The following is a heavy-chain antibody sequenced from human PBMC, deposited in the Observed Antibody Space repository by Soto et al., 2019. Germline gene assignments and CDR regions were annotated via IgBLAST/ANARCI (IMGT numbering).Heavy chain of an antibody. CDR1: GFTFSSYA. V-gene: IGHV3-30-3*01. CDR2: ISYDGSNK. CDR3: VRAGERYFDWLRNWFDP. D-gene: IGHD3-9*01. J-gene: IGHJ5*02. Sequence: QVQLVESGGGVVQPGRSLRLSCAASGFTFSSYAMHWVRQAPGKGLEWVAVISYDGSNKYYADSVKGRFTISRDNSKNTLYLQMNSLRAEDTAVYYCVRAGERYFDWLRNWFDPWGQGTLVTVSS.